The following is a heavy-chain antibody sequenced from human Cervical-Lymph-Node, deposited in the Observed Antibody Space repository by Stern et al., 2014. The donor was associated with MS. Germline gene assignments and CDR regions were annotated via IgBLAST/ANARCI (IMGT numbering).Heavy chain of an antibody. V-gene: IGHV3-9*01. D-gene: IGHD3-16*01. J-gene: IGHJ5*02. Sequence: VQLVESGGGMVQPGRSLRLSCEASGFKFDDFAMPWVRHAPGKGLEWVSGLGWNSEGRGYADSVQGRFTISRDNAKSSLYLQMNSLTAEDTALYYCAKADDYAAGIDAWGQGTLVVVSS. CDR1: GFKFDDFA. CDR3: AKADDYAAGIDA. CDR2: LGWNSEGR.